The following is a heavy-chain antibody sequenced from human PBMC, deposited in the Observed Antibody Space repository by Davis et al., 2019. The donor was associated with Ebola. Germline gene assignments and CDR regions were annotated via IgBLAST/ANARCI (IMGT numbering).Heavy chain of an antibody. CDR1: GFTFSGHW. CDR2: INQDGSEK. CDR3: ARFHCSGIDY. V-gene: IGHV3-7*01. Sequence: GESLKISCAASGFTFSGHWMTWVRQAAGKGLEWVANINQDGSEKYYVDSVKDRFTISRDNAKNSLFLEMNSVRAEDTAVYYCARFHCSGIDYWGQGTLVTVSS. D-gene: IGHD2-15*01. J-gene: IGHJ4*02.